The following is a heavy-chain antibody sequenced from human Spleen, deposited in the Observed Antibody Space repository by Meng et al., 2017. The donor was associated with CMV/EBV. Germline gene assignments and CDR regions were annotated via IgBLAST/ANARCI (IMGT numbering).Heavy chain of an antibody. D-gene: IGHD3-3*01. V-gene: IGHV3-13*04. Sequence: GGSLRLSCAASGFSVRSYYMSWVRQAPGKGLEWVSAIGTAGDTYYPGSVKGRFTISRDNAKNSLYLQMNSLRAEDTAVYYCARDLYYDFWSGYYYYYYGMDVWGQGTTVTVSS. CDR2: IGTAGDT. CDR3: ARDLYYDFWSGYYYYYYGMDV. J-gene: IGHJ6*02. CDR1: GFSVRSYY.